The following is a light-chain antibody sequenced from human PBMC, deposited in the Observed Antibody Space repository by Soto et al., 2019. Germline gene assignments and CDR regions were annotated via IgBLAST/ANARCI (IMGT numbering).Light chain of an antibody. V-gene: IGLV2-8*01. J-gene: IGLJ2*01. CDR3: SSYAYNNFVI. CDR1: SSDIGAYNY. Sequence: QSALTQPPSASGSPGQSVTISCTGTSSDIGAYNYVSWFQQHPGEAPKLIISEVNKRPSGVPNRFSGSKSGNTASLTISGLLAEDEADYYCSSYAYNNFVIFGGGTKLTVL. CDR2: EVN.